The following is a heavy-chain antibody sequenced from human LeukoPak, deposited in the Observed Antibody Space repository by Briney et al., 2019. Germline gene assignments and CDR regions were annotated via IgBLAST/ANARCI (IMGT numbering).Heavy chain of an antibody. J-gene: IGHJ4*02. CDR1: GFTFGIYW. D-gene: IGHD2-15*01. Sequence: KTGGSLRLSCAASGFTFGIYWMSWVRQAPGKGLEGVANIKQDGSEKNYVDSVKGRFTISRDNAKNSVFLQMNSLRGEDTAVYYCARHMRWSHFDYWGQGTLVTVSS. CDR2: IKQDGSEK. V-gene: IGHV3-7*01. CDR3: ARHMRWSHFDY.